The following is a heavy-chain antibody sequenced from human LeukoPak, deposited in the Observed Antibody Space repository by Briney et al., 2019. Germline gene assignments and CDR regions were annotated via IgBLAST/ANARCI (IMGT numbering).Heavy chain of an antibody. Sequence: SVKLSYQASAGTFSSYAISCVRQAPGQGLEWMGGIIPIFGTANYAQKFQGRVTITADKSTSTDYMKLSSLRSEDTAVYYCARRPRGYYYYGMDVWGKGTTVTVSS. CDR2: IIPIFGTA. D-gene: IGHD3-10*01. CDR1: AGTFSSYA. J-gene: IGHJ6*04. CDR3: ARRPRGYYYYGMDV. V-gene: IGHV1-69*06.